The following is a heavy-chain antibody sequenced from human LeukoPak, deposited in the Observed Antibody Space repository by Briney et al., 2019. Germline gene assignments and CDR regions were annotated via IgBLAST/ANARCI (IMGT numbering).Heavy chain of an antibody. CDR3: ARVKRSGSYLSYYYGMDV. V-gene: IGHV3-21*01. Sequence: GGSLRLSCAASGFTFSSYSMNWVRQAPGKGLEWVLSISSSSSYIYYADSVKGRFTISRDNAKNSLYLQMNSLRAEDTAVYYCARVKRSGSYLSYYYGMDVWGQGTTVTVSS. CDR1: GFTFSSYS. D-gene: IGHD1-26*01. CDR2: ISSSSSYI. J-gene: IGHJ6*02.